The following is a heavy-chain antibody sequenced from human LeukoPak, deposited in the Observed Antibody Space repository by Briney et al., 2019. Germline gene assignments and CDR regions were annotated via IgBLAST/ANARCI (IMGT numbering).Heavy chain of an antibody. CDR1: GSTVSINY. V-gene: IGHV3-30*03. CDR3: ARGSDGSGSYPFDY. D-gene: IGHD3-10*01. J-gene: IGHJ4*02. CDR2: IPNDGSNM. Sequence: GGSLRLSCAASGSTVSINYMAWVRQSPGKGLEWVAFIPNDGSNMYYADSVEGRFTVSRDNSKSTLYLQMNSLRPEDTAVYYCARGSDGSGSYPFDYWGQGTLVTVSS.